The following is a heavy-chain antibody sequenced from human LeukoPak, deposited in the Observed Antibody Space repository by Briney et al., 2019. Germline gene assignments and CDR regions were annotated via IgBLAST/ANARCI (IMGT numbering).Heavy chain of an antibody. Sequence: ASVKVSCKASGGTFSSYAISWVRQAPGQGLEWMGGIIPIFGTANYAQKFQGRVTITADKSTSTAYMELSSLRSEDTAVYYCASAPPLGAAAGTDAFDIWGQGTMVTVSS. J-gene: IGHJ3*02. CDR1: GGTFSSYA. CDR2: IIPIFGTA. V-gene: IGHV1-69*06. CDR3: ASAPPLGAAAGTDAFDI. D-gene: IGHD6-13*01.